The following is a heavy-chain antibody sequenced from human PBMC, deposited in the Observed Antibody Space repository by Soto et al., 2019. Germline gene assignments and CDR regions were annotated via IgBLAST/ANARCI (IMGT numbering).Heavy chain of an antibody. D-gene: IGHD4-17*01. Sequence: ASVKVSCKASGYTFTGHFMHWVRQAPGQGFEWMGWINPNSGGTNYVQRFQGRVSMTRDTSISTAYMELSRLTSDDTAVYYCARDDYGGNSGVLVDFWGQGTLVTVS. CDR2: INPNSGGT. CDR3: ARDDYGGNSGVLVDF. CDR1: GYTFTGHF. V-gene: IGHV1-2*02. J-gene: IGHJ4*02.